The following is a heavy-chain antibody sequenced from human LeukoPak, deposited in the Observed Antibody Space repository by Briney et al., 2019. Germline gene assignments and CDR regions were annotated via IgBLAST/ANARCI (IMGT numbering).Heavy chain of an antibody. J-gene: IGHJ4*02. CDR1: GFTFDDYG. V-gene: IGHV3-20*04. Sequence: RPGGSLRLSCAASGFTFDDYGMSWVRQAPGKGLEWVSGINWNGGSTGYADSVKGRFTISRDNAKNSLYLQMNSLRAEDTALYYCARDGSTGTTIMANYFDYWGQGTLVTVSS. D-gene: IGHD1-1*01. CDR2: INWNGGST. CDR3: ARDGSTGTTIMANYFDY.